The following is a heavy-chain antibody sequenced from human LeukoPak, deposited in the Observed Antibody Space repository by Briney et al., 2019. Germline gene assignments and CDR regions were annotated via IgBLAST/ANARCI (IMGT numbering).Heavy chain of an antibody. D-gene: IGHD3-10*01. Sequence: GGSLRLSCAASGFTFSSYGMHWVRQAPGKGLEWVAVISYDGSNKYYADSVKGRFTISRDNSKNTLYLQMNSLRAEDTAVYYCAKDSEVWFGAYYFDYWGRGTLVTVSS. CDR3: AKDSEVWFGAYYFDY. J-gene: IGHJ4*02. V-gene: IGHV3-30*18. CDR2: ISYDGSNK. CDR1: GFTFSSYG.